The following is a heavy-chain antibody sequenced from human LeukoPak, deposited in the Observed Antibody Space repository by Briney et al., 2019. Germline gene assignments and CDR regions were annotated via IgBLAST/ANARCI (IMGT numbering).Heavy chain of an antibody. D-gene: IGHD3-10*01. CDR2: INHSGST. J-gene: IGHJ6*02. CDR3: ARGGIWFGDLSINCGMGV. Sequence: SETLSLTCAVSSGSFSGYYWSWIRQPPGKGLEWIGEINHSGSTNYNPSLKSRVTISVDTSRTRFSLKLSSVTAADTAVYYCARGGIWFGDLSINCGMGVWGQGTTVTVSS. V-gene: IGHV4-34*01. CDR1: SGSFSGYY.